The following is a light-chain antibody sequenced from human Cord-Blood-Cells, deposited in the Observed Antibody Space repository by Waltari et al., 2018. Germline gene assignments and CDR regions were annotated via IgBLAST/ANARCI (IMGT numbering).Light chain of an antibody. V-gene: IGLV7-43*01. CDR2: STS. Sequence: QTVVTQEPSLTVSPGGTVTLTCASSTGAVTSGYYPNWFKQKPGQAPRARFYSTSNKHSGTPARFSGSLLGGKAALTLSGVQPEDEAEYYCLLYYGGAQLWVFGGGTKLTVL. CDR1: TGAVTSGYY. CDR3: LLYYGGAQLWV. J-gene: IGLJ3*02.